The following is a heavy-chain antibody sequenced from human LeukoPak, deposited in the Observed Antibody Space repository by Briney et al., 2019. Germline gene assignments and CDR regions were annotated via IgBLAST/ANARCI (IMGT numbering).Heavy chain of an antibody. CDR2: IYPGDSDT. V-gene: IGHV5-51*01. J-gene: IGHJ4*02. CDR1: GSRFTSYW. Sequence: PGASLQISCQGSGSRFTSYWIGWVRQLPGKGLEWMGIIYPGDSDTRYSPSFQGQVTISADKSISTAYLQWSSLKASDTAMYYCARHREKVVPFDYWGQGTLVTVSS. D-gene: IGHD2-21*01. CDR3: ARHREKVVPFDY.